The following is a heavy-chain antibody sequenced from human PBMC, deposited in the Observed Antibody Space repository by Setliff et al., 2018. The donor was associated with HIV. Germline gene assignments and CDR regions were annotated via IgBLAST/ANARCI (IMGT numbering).Heavy chain of an antibody. CDR1: GFTFMNYA. J-gene: IGHJ5*02. CDR3: ASSGGDCSGSSRYSWWFDP. D-gene: IGHD2-15*01. Sequence: SLSGAASGFTFMNYAMGWVRQAPGKGLAWVSTISGSGGNTYYADSVKVRFTISRDNSNNMLFLQMNSLSTDDTAVYYCASSGGDCSGSSRYSWWFDPWGHGTLVTVSS. V-gene: IGHV3-23*01. CDR2: ISGSGGNT.